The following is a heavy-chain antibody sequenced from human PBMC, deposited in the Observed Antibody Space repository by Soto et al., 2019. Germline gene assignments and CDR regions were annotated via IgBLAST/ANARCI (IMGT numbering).Heavy chain of an antibody. J-gene: IGHJ4*02. CDR2: VYHTGAT. Sequence: QMHLQESGPGLVKPSETLSLTCTVSGASISSSYWSWIRQSPERGLEWIAYVYHTGATNSNPSLKSRVTISLDTSKGQFSLNLTSLTTADTAVYFCARGGNRYSNVASGVGGFDYWGQGSLVTVSS. V-gene: IGHV4-59*01. D-gene: IGHD5-12*01. CDR3: ARGGNRYSNVASGVGGFDY. CDR1: GASISSSY.